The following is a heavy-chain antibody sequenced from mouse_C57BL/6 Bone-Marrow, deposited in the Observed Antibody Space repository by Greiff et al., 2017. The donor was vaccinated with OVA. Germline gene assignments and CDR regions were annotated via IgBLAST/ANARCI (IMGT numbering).Heavy chain of an antibody. Sequence: QVQLQQSGAELARPGASVKLSCKASGYTLTSYGISWVKQRTGQGLEWIGEIYPRSGNTYYNEKFKGKATLAAGKSSSTAYMELRSLASEDSAVYFCALTRYFDVWGTGTTVTVSS. CDR1: GYTLTSYG. V-gene: IGHV1-81*01. CDR3: ALTRYFDV. J-gene: IGHJ1*03. D-gene: IGHD4-1*01. CDR2: IYPRSGNT.